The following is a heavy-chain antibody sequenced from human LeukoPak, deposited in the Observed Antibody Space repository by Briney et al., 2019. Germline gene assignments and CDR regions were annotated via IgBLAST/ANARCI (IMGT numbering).Heavy chain of an antibody. CDR1: GGSISSSNYY. Sequence: SETLSLTCTVSGGSISSSNYYWGWIRQPPGKGLEWTGSIYYSGSTYYNPSLKSRVTISVDTSKNQFSLKLSSVTAADTAVYYCARPDHDYGDYVGWFDPWGQGTLVTVSS. J-gene: IGHJ5*02. CDR2: IYYSGST. D-gene: IGHD4-17*01. V-gene: IGHV4-39*01. CDR3: ARPDHDYGDYVGWFDP.